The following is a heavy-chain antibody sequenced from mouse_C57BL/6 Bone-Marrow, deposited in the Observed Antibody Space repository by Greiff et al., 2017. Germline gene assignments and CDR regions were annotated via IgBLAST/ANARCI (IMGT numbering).Heavy chain of an antibody. CDR2: IYYSGTI. V-gene: IGHV3-5*01. D-gene: IGHD4-1*01. CDR1: GISITTGNYR. J-gene: IGHJ4*01. Sequence: DVQLQESGPGLVKPSQTVFLTCTVTGISITTGNYRWSWIRQFPGNKLEWIGDIYYSGTITYNPSLTSRTTITRDTPKNQFFLEMNSLTAEDTATYYCARELGQDYAMDYWGQGTSVTVSS. CDR3: ARELGQDYAMDY.